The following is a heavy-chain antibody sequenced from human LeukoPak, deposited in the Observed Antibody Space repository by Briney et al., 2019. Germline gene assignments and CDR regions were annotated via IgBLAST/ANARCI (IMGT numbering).Heavy chain of an antibody. J-gene: IGHJ4*02. CDR1: GFTFNFYW. D-gene: IGHD4-11*01. Sequence: GGSLRLSCAASGFTFNFYWMHWVRQAPGKGLLWVSRINSDGSSTSYADSVKGRFTVSRDNSKNTLYLQVNSLRADDTAVFYCGREGGNYVYDYWGQGTLVTVSS. V-gene: IGHV3-74*01. CDR3: GREGGNYVYDY. CDR2: INSDGSST.